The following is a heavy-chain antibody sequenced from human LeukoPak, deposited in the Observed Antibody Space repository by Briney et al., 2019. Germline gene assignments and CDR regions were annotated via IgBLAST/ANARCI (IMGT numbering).Heavy chain of an antibody. CDR3: AREPVTGTSNFFDF. Sequence: SETLSLTCTVSGGSISTYYWSWIRQPAGKGLEWIGRVYTSGHTNYNPSLKSRVTMSVDTSKKQFSLKLSSVTAADTAVYYCAREPVTGTSNFFDFWGQGTLVTVSS. D-gene: IGHD6-19*01. J-gene: IGHJ4*02. CDR2: VYTSGHT. CDR1: GGSISTYY. V-gene: IGHV4-4*07.